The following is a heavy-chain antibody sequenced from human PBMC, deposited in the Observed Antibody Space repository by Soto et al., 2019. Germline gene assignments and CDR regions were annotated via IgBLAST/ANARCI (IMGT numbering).Heavy chain of an antibody. J-gene: IGHJ6*02. CDR1: GGSFSDYY. D-gene: IGHD3-10*01. V-gene: IGHV4-34*01. Sequence: SETLSLTCAVFGGSFSDYYWGWIRQSPEKGLEWIGEVSLSGSTNYNPSLKSRVTVSVDTSKTQFSLRLSSLTAADTAVYYCARGLRASFGVRLSYYYYGMDVWGQGTTVTVSS. CDR2: VSLSGST. CDR3: ARGLRASFGVRLSYYYYGMDV.